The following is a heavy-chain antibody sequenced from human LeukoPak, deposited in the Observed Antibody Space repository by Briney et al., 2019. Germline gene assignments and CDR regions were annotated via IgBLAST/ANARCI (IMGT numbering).Heavy chain of an antibody. D-gene: IGHD4/OR15-4a*01. J-gene: IGHJ4*02. CDR1: GFIFRSYD. CDR3: AKAGLVRGGALDS. CDR2: ISTSGSGT. V-gene: IGHV3-48*03. Sequence: GGSLRLSCAASGFIFRSYDMNWVRQAPGKGLEWVSYISTSGSGTYYADSVKGRFTISRDNSKNSLYLQMISLRVEDTAVYYCAKAGLVRGGALDSWGQGTLVTVSS.